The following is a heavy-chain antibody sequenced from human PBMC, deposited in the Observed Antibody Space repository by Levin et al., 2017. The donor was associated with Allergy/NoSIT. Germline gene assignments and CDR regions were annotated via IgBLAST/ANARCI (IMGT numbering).Heavy chain of an antibody. CDR3: AKDGVGGFCSGGSCYWADGFDV. V-gene: IGHV7-4-1*02. CDR1: GFTLSNYA. J-gene: IGHJ3*01. CDR2: IDTNTGNP. D-gene: IGHD2-15*01. Sequence: PGGSLRLSCKASGFTLSNYAMNWVRQAPGQGLEWMGWIDTNTGNPTYAQAFTGRFVFSLDTSVSTTYLQITSLKAEDTAVYYCAKDGVGGFCSGGSCYWADGFDVWGQGTMVTVSS.